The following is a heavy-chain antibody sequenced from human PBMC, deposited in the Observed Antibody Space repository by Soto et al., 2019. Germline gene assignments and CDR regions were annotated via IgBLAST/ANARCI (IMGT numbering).Heavy chain of an antibody. V-gene: IGHV4-34*01. D-gene: IGHD5-12*01. CDR2: INHSGST. Sequence: PSETLSLTCAVYGGSFSGYYWSWIRQPPGKGLEWIGEINHSGSTNYNPSLKSRVTISVDTSKNQFSLKLSSVTAADTAVYYCARGGGRGYSGYVIGVYYYYGMDVWGQGTTVTSP. J-gene: IGHJ6*02. CDR1: GGSFSGYY. CDR3: ARGGGRGYSGYVIGVYYYYGMDV.